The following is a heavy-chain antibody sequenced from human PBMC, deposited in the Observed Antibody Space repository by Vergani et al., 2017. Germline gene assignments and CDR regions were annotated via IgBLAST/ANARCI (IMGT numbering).Heavy chain of an antibody. CDR3: AGAERIVVVITPNARITDFDY. V-gene: IGHV1-3*01. D-gene: IGHD3-22*01. Sequence: QVQLVQSGAEVKKPGASVKVSCKASGYTFTSYAMHWVRQAPGQRLEWMGWINAGNGNTKYSQKFQGRVTITRDTSAGTAYMELSSLRSEDTAVYYCAGAERIVVVITPNARITDFDYWGQGTLVTVSS. CDR1: GYTFTSYA. CDR2: INAGNGNT. J-gene: IGHJ4*02.